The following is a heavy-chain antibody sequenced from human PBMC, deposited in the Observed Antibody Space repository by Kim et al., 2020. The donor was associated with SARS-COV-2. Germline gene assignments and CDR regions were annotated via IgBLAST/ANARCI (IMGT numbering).Heavy chain of an antibody. CDR1: GGSISSSSYY. J-gene: IGHJ3*02. V-gene: IGHV4-39*01. CDR3: ATPRHRSSSSWEINAFDI. D-gene: IGHD6-13*01. Sequence: SETLSLTCTVSGGSISSSSYYWGWIRQPPGKGLEWIGSIYYSGSTYYNPSLKSRVTISVDTSKNQFSLKLSSVTAADTAVYYCATPRHRSSSSWEINAFDIWGQGTMVTVSS. CDR2: IYYSGST.